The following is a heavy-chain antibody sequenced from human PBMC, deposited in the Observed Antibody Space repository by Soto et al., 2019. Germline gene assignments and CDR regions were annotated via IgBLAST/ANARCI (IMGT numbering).Heavy chain of an antibody. J-gene: IGHJ5*02. CDR1: GGSFSGYC. V-gene: IGHV4-34*01. CDR3: ARNYYDSSGIDP. Sequence: EPLSLTCAVYGGSFSGYCWSWIRQPPGKGLEWIGGINHSGSTNYNPSLKSRLTISVDTSKNQFSLKLSSVTAADTAVYYCARNYYDSSGIDPWGQRTLVTVS. D-gene: IGHD3-22*01. CDR2: INHSGST.